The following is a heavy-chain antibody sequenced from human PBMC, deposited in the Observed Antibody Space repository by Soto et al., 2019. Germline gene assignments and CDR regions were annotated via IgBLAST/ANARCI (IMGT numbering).Heavy chain of an antibody. CDR1: GGSISSGDYY. D-gene: IGHD6-13*01. V-gene: IGHV4-30-4*01. CDR2: IYYSGST. Sequence: QVQLQESGPGLVKPSQTLSLTCTVSGGSISSGDYYWSWIRQPPGKGLEWIGYIYYSGSTYYNPSLTSPVTRAVDTSTNQFSLKLSSVTAADTAVYYCARERPDGSRLDPWGQGTLVTVSS. J-gene: IGHJ5*02. CDR3: ARERPDGSRLDP.